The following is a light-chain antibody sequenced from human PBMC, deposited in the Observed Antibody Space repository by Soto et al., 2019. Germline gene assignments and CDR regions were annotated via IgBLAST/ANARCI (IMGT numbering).Light chain of an antibody. CDR1: QSVSSTY. CDR2: GTS. J-gene: IGKJ2*03. V-gene: IGKV3-20*01. CDR3: QQYGSSVYS. Sequence: EIVLTQSPGTLSLSPGERATLSCRASQSVSSTYLAWYQQKSGQAPRLLIYGTSTRATGIPERFSGSGSGKDFTLTISRLEAEDLAVYYCQQYGSSVYSFGQGTRLETK.